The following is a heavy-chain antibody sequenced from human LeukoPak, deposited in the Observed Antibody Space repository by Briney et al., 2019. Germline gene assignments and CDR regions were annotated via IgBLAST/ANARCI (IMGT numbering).Heavy chain of an antibody. CDR3: AREGVKAFDI. J-gene: IGHJ3*02. Sequence: SETLSLTCAVSGGSISSGGYSWSWIRQPPGKGLEWIGYIYHSGSTYYNPSLKSRVTISVDRSKNQFSLKLSSVTAADTAVYYCAREGVKAFDIWGQGTMVTVSS. V-gene: IGHV4-30-2*01. CDR1: GGSISSGGYS. D-gene: IGHD3-16*01. CDR2: IYHSGST.